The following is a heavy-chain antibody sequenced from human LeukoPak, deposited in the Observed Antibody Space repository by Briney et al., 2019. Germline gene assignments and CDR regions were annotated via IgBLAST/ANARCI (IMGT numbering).Heavy chain of an antibody. J-gene: IGHJ3*02. D-gene: IGHD6-6*01. CDR2: IYYSGST. CDR3: ARGSIAARNDAFDI. CDR1: GAAISSYY. Sequence: SEPLSLTCTVSGAAISSYYWSWFWQSPGKGLNWIGYIYYSGSTKYNPSLNSRVTIPVDTSENQFSLKLRSVTGADTAVYYCARGSIAARNDAFDIWGQGTMVTVSS. V-gene: IGHV4-59*13.